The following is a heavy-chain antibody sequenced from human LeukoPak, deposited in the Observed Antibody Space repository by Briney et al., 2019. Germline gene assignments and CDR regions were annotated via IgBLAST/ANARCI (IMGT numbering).Heavy chain of an antibody. Sequence: GSSVKVSCKASGGTFSSYAISWVRQAPGQGLEWIGGIIPIFGTANYAQKFQGRVTITTDESTSTAYMELSSLRSEDTAVYYCARICSGGSCYQDYWGQGTLVTVSS. CDR3: ARICSGGSCYQDY. D-gene: IGHD2-15*01. CDR1: GGTFSSYA. CDR2: IIPIFGTA. V-gene: IGHV1-69*05. J-gene: IGHJ4*02.